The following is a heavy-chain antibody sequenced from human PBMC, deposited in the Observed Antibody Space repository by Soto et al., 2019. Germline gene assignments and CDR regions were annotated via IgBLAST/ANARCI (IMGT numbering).Heavy chain of an antibody. CDR3: ARGYCTTTICDPWFDP. CDR2: IYPGDSDT. Sequence: GESLKISCTGAGYSFTSYWIGWVRQMPGKGLEWMGIIYPGDSDTRYSPSFQGQVTFSADKSITTSYLQWSSLKASDTAMYYCARGYCTTTICDPWFDPWGQGTLVTVSS. J-gene: IGHJ5*02. V-gene: IGHV5-51*01. D-gene: IGHD2-2*01. CDR1: GYSFTSYW.